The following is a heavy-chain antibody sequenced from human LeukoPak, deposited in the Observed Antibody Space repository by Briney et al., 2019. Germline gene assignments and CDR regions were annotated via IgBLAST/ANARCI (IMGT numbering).Heavy chain of an antibody. J-gene: IGHJ4*02. CDR1: GYSFNHYG. CDR3: ARVPSSAHQMFSSDY. D-gene: IGHD2-2*01. CDR2: LTAYGGDK. Sequence: GASVKLFCKASGYSFNHYGISWVRQVPGQGLEWMAWLTAYGGDKRCAQNLQDRVHMTTDTSPTTAYRALKSVTTDDTAIYYCARVPSSAHQMFSSDYWGQGTLVTVCS. V-gene: IGHV1-18*01.